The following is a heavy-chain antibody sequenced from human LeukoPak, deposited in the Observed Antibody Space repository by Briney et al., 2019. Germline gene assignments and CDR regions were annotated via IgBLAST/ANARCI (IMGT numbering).Heavy chain of an antibody. Sequence: PGGSLRLSCAASGFTFDDYAMHWVRQAPGKGLEGGSGISWNSGSIVYADSVKGGFTISRDKAKNSLYMQMNSLRAEDMALYYCAKDMEPVYGDYTAAFDIWGQGTMVTVSS. V-gene: IGHV3-9*03. D-gene: IGHD4-17*01. CDR2: ISWNSGSI. J-gene: IGHJ3*02. CDR3: AKDMEPVYGDYTAAFDI. CDR1: GFTFDDYA.